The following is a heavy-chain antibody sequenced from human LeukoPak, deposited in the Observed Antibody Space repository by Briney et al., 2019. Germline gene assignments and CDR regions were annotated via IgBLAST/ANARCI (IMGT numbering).Heavy chain of an antibody. V-gene: IGHV3-23*01. Sequence: GGSLRLSCAASGFPFSAYGMGWVRQAPGKGLGWVSTINDSGENTHYADSVKGRCTISRDNSKDTVYLQMNSLRAEDTALYYCVKDVGGSAFYEYWGQGTLVTVSS. CDR1: GFPFSAYG. D-gene: IGHD2-15*01. CDR3: VKDVGGSAFYEY. CDR2: INDSGENT. J-gene: IGHJ4*02.